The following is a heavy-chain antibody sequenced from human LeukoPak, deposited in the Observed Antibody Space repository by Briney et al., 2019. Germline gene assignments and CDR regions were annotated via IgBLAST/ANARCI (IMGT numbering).Heavy chain of an antibody. CDR3: TTDEIPYDILTGSYLKDFDY. CDR1: GFTFSNAW. Sequence: GSLRLSCAASGFTFSNAWMSWVRQAPGKGLEWVGRIKSKTDGGTTYYAAPVKGRFTISRDDSKNTLYLQMNSLKTEDTAVYYCTTDEIPYDILTGSYLKDFDYWGQGTLVTVSS. V-gene: IGHV3-15*01. CDR2: IKSKTDGGTT. J-gene: IGHJ4*02. D-gene: IGHD3-9*01.